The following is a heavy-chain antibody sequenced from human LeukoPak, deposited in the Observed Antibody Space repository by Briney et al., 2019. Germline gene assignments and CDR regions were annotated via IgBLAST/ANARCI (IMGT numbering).Heavy chain of an antibody. CDR1: GFTFSSYG. D-gene: IGHD2-2*01. J-gene: IGHJ4*01. Sequence: GGSLRLSCAASGFTFSSYGMHWVRQAPGKGLEWVAVISYDGSNKYYADSVKGRFTISIDNAKNTLYLQMDSLRAEDTAVYYCSNEGTYLGGHGTLVTVSS. CDR3: SNEGTYL. V-gene: IGHV3-30*18. CDR2: ISYDGSNK.